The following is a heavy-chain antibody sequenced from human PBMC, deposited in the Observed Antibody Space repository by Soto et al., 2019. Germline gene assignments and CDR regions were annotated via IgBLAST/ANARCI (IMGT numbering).Heavy chain of an antibody. CDR1: GFTFSSYG. V-gene: IGHV3-33*01. J-gene: IGHJ6*02. Sequence: QVQLVESGGGVVQPGRSLRLSCAASGFTFSSYGMHWVRQAPGKGLEWVAVIWYDGSNEYYADSVKGRFTISRDNSKNTLYLQMNSLRAEDTAVYYCARDRERYFDWLPRGDYGMDVWGQGTTVTVSS. CDR2: IWYDGSNE. CDR3: ARDRERYFDWLPRGDYGMDV. D-gene: IGHD3-9*01.